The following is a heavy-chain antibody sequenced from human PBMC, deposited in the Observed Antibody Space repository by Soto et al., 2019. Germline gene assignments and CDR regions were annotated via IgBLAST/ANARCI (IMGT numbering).Heavy chain of an antibody. CDR2: IRSKAYGGTT. Sequence: PGGSLRLSCTASGFTFGYYAMSGVRQAPGKGLEWVGFIRSKAYGGTTEYAASVKGRFTISRDDSKSIAYLQMNSLKTEDTAVYYCTRAGERNYDILTGYYLDYWGQGTLVTVSS. V-gene: IGHV3-49*04. CDR3: TRAGERNYDILTGYYLDY. D-gene: IGHD3-9*01. CDR1: GFTFGYYA. J-gene: IGHJ4*02.